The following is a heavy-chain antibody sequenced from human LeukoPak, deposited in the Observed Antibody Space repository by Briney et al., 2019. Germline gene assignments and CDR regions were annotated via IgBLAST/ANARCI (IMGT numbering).Heavy chain of an antibody. V-gene: IGHV3-30*18. CDR2: ISYDGSNK. CDR3: AKEWRLLWFGELSRIFDY. J-gene: IGHJ4*02. Sequence: GGSLRLSCAASGFTFSSYGMHWVRQAPGKGLEWVAVISYDGSNKYYADSVKGRFTISRDNSKNTLYLQMNSLRAEDTAVYYCAKEWRLLWFGELSRIFDYWGQGTLVTVSS. D-gene: IGHD3-10*01. CDR1: GFTFSSYG.